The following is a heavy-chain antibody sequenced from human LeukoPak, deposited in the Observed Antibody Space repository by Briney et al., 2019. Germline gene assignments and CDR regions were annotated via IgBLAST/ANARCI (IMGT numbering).Heavy chain of an antibody. CDR3: ARAFPPAARGYYYYMDV. CDR2: ISWNSGSI. V-gene: IGHV3-9*01. J-gene: IGHJ6*03. CDR1: GFTFDDYA. D-gene: IGHD2-2*01. Sequence: GRSLRLSCAASGFTFDDYAMHWVRQAPGKGLEWVSGISWNSGSIDYADSVKGRFTISRDNAKNSLYLQMNSLRAEDTVVYYCARAFPPAARGYYYYMDVWGKGTTVTVSS.